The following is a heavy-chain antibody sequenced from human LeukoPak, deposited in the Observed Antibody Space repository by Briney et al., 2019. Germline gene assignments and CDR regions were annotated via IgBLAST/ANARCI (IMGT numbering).Heavy chain of an antibody. Sequence: GGSLRLSCAASRFTFSSYGMHWVRQAPGKGLEWVAFIPYDGNNKYYADSVKGRFTISRDNSKNTLYLQMNSLRAEDTAVYYCATLTLFSTFQEYYFDYWGQGTLVTVSP. CDR2: IPYDGNNK. J-gene: IGHJ4*02. D-gene: IGHD2-21*01. CDR1: RFTFSSYG. V-gene: IGHV3-30*02. CDR3: ATLTLFSTFQEYYFDY.